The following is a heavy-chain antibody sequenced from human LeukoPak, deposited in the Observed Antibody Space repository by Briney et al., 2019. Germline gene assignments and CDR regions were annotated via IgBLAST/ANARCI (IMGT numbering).Heavy chain of an antibody. CDR1: GGSFSGYY. CDR3: ARDSNDSSGYYYSDY. J-gene: IGHJ4*02. Sequence: SETLSLTCAVYGGSFSGYYWSWIRQPPGKGLEWIGYISYSGTTYSNPSLQSRVTISVVTSKNQLSLKLSSVTAADTAVYYCARDSNDSSGYYYSDYWGQGTLVTVSS. D-gene: IGHD3-22*01. V-gene: IGHV4-34*09. CDR2: ISYSGTT.